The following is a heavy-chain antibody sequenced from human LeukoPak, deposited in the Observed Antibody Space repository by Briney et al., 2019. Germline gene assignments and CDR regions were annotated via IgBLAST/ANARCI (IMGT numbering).Heavy chain of an antibody. CDR2: IYPGDSDT. CDR3: ARRGGYCTNGVCYNWFDP. V-gene: IGHV5-51*01. J-gene: IGHJ5*02. Sequence: GESLKISCKGSGYSFTSYWIGWVRQMPGKGLEWMGTIYPGDSDTRYSPSFQGQVTISADKSISTAYLQWSSLKASDTAMYYCARRGGYCTNGVCYNWFDPWGQGTLVTVSS. D-gene: IGHD2-8*01. CDR1: GYSFTSYW.